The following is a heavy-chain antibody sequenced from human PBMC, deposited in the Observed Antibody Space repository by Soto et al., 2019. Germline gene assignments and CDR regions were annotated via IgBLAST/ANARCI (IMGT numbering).Heavy chain of an antibody. D-gene: IGHD2-2*01. Sequence: ASVKVPCKASRGTFSSYAISWVRQAPGQGLEGMGGVIPIFGTANYAQKFQCRVTITADKPTSTAYMELSRLRSEDTAVYYCASSNPPQNYCSSTSCYSSCDYGMDVWGQGTTVTVSS. CDR2: VIPIFGTA. CDR1: RGTFSSYA. V-gene: IGHV1-69*06. CDR3: ASSNPPQNYCSSTSCYSSCDYGMDV. J-gene: IGHJ6*01.